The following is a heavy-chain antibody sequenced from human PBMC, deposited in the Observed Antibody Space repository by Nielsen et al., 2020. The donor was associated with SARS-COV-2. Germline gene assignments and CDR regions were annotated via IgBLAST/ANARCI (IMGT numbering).Heavy chain of an antibody. CDR1: GFTFDDYA. Sequence: LSLTCAASGFTFDDYAMHWVRQAPGKGLEWVSGISWNSGSIGYADSVKGRFTISRDNAKNSLYLQMNSLRAEDTALYYCAKDKHSGWYLGSFDYWGQGTLVTVSS. CDR2: ISWNSGSI. J-gene: IGHJ4*02. D-gene: IGHD6-19*01. V-gene: IGHV3-9*01. CDR3: AKDKHSGWYLGSFDY.